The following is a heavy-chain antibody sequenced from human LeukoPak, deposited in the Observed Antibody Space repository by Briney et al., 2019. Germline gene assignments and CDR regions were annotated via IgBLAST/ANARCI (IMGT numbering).Heavy chain of an antibody. Sequence: GGSLRLSCAASGFTFSSYSMNWVRQAPGKGLEWVSYISSSSTIYYADSVKGRFTISRDNAKDSLYLQMNSLRAEDTAVYYCARDSRVVVPAAIPFDIWGQGTMVTVSS. J-gene: IGHJ3*02. D-gene: IGHD2-2*01. V-gene: IGHV3-48*04. CDR2: ISSSSTI. CDR1: GFTFSSYS. CDR3: ARDSRVVVPAAIPFDI.